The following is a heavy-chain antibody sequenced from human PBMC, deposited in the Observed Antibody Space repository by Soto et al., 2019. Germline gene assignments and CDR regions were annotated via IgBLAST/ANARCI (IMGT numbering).Heavy chain of an antibody. CDR2: IIPIFGTA. Sequence: QVQLVQSGAEVKKPGSSVKVSCKASGGTFSSYAISWVRQAPGQGLEWMGGIIPIFGTANYAQKFQGRVTITADEFTSTAYMELSSLRSEDTAVYYCAETRGSGYQIWYFDLWGRGTLVTVSS. V-gene: IGHV1-69*12. D-gene: IGHD3-22*01. CDR1: GGTFSSYA. J-gene: IGHJ2*01. CDR3: AETRGSGYQIWYFDL.